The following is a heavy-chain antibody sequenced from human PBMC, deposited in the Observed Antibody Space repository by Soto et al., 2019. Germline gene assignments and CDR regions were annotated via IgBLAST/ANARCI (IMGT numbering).Heavy chain of an antibody. D-gene: IGHD3-22*01. V-gene: IGHV3-23*01. J-gene: IGHJ4*02. CDR2: ISGSGGST. CDR3: AASSTYYYDSSGYQ. CDR1: GFTFSSYA. Sequence: GGSLRVSGAASGFTFSSYAMSWVRQAPGKGLEWVSAISGSGGSTYYADSVKGRFTISRDNSKNTLYLQMNSLRAEDTAVYYCAASSTYYYDSSGYQWGQGTLVTVSS.